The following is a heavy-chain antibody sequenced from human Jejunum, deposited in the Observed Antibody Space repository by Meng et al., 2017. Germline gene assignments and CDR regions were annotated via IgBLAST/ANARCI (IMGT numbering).Heavy chain of an antibody. V-gene: IGHV4-38-2*02. Sequence: GSLRLSCSVSGFSISSGSYWAWIRQPPGMGLEWIGNAYYSGATHYNPSLKSRVTISVDRSKNQLSLNLASVTAADTAIYYCARDRGFSDYDFRAASYYFGYWGQG. D-gene: IGHD5-12*01. J-gene: IGHJ4*01. CDR2: AYYSGAT. CDR3: ARDRGFSDYDFRAASYYFGY. CDR1: GFSISSGSY.